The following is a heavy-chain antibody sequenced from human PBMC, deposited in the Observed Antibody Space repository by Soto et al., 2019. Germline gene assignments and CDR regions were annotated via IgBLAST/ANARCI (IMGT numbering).Heavy chain of an antibody. CDR1: GDSISNSRFY. Sequence: SETLSLTCSVSGDSISNSRFYWAWIRQPPGKGLEWIGSVHHSGTTYYNPSLKSRVTISVDTSKNQFSLRLSSVTAADTGKYYCADGGDLHAFNMWGQGTMVTVSS. CDR3: ADGGDLHAFNM. D-gene: IGHD3-10*01. CDR2: VHHSGTT. J-gene: IGHJ3*02. V-gene: IGHV4-39*01.